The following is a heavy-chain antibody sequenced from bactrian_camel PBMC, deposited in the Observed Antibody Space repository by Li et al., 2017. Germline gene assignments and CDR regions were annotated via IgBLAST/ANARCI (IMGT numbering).Heavy chain of an antibody. Sequence: VQLVESGGGSVEAGGSLRLSCAVAGISYTTHCMGWFRRQAPGKEREGVAAITRDIDTTYADSVKGRFTISKDNAKNTAYLQMNSLKFEDTALYYCATFGGDWDFSRADFAYWGQGTQVTVS. CDR2: ITRDIDT. V-gene: IGHV3S53*01. CDR3: ATFGGDWDFSRADFAY. CDR1: GISYTTHC. J-gene: IGHJ6*01. D-gene: IGHD2*01.